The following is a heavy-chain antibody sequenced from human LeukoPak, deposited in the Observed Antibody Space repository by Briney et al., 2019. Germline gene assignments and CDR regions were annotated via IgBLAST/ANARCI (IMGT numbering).Heavy chain of an antibody. V-gene: IGHV3-11*01. CDR3: ATHVLRYFDWPLYDY. CDR2: ISSSGSTI. D-gene: IGHD3-9*01. Sequence: GGSLRLSCAASGFTFSDYYMSWIRQAPGKGLEWVSYISSSGSTIYYADSVKGRFTISRDNAKNSLYLQMNSLRAEDTAVYYCATHVLRYFDWPLYDYWGQGTLVTVSS. J-gene: IGHJ4*02. CDR1: GFTFSDYY.